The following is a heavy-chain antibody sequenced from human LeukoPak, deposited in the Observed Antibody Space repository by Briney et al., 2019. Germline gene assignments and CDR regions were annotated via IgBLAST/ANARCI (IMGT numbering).Heavy chain of an antibody. CDR2: IRYDGSNK. CDR3: ARDADLFRYSSGWYDY. J-gene: IGHJ4*02. CDR1: GFTFSSYG. D-gene: IGHD6-19*01. Sequence: GGSLRLSCAASGFTFSSYGMSWIRQAPGKGLEWVAFIRYDGSNKYYADSVKGRFTISRDNSKNTLYLQMNSLRAEDTAVYYCARDADLFRYSSGWYDYWGQGTLVTVSS. V-gene: IGHV3-30*02.